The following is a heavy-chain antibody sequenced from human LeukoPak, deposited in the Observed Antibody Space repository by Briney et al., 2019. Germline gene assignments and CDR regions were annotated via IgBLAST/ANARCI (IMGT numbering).Heavy chain of an antibody. CDR2: FDPEDGET. D-gene: IGHD3-10*01. CDR3: ATVASRFGESYYFDY. Sequence: ASVKVSCKVSGYTLTELSMHWVRQASGKGLEWMGGFDPEDGETIYAQKFQGRVTMTEDTSTDTAYMELSSLRSEDTAVYYCATVASRFGESYYFDYWGQGTLVTVSS. V-gene: IGHV1-24*01. J-gene: IGHJ4*02. CDR1: GYTLTELS.